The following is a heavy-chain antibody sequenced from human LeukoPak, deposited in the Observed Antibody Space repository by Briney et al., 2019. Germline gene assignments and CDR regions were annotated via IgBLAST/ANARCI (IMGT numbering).Heavy chain of an antibody. CDR2: FYVGGAT. Sequence: PGGSLRLSCAVSGFSVTNNYMSWVRQAPGKGLEWVSVFYVGGATYYADSVKGRFTISRDNSENTLYLQMKSLRAEDTAVYYCARAAGIAAAALDYWGQGTLVTVSS. J-gene: IGHJ4*02. V-gene: IGHV3-53*01. CDR1: GFSVTNNY. D-gene: IGHD6-13*01. CDR3: ARAAGIAAAALDY.